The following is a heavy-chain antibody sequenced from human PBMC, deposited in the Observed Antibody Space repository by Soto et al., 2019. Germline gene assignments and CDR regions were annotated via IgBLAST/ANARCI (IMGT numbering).Heavy chain of an antibody. V-gene: IGHV3-33*01. CDR1: GFTFSSYG. D-gene: IGHD1-7*01. CDR3: ARDSLELRWKGDAFDI. CDR2: IWYDGSNK. J-gene: IGHJ3*02. Sequence: GGSLRLSCAASGFTFSSYGMHWVRQAPGKGLEWVAVIWYDGSNKYYADSVKGRFTISRDNSKNTLYLQMNSLRAEDTAVYYCARDSLELRWKGDAFDIWGQGTMVTVSS.